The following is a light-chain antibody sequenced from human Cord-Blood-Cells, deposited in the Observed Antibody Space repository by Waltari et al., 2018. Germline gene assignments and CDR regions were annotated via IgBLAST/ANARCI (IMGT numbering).Light chain of an antibody. CDR1: QSVSSY. CDR3: QQRSNWWT. V-gene: IGKV3-11*01. CDR2: DAS. Sequence: EIVLTQSPATLSLSPGERATLSCRASQSVSSYLAWYQQKPGQAPRLLLYDASNRATGIPARFSGSGSGIDFTLTISSLEPEDFAVYYCQQRSNWWTFGQGTKVEIK. J-gene: IGKJ1*01.